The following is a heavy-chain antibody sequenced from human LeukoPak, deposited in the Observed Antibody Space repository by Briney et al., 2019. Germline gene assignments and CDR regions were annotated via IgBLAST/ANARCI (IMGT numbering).Heavy chain of an antibody. D-gene: IGHD3-3*01. CDR2: ISGSGGST. Sequence: GGSLRLSCAASGFTFSSYAMSWVRQAPGKGLEWVSAISGSGGSTYYADSVKGRFTISRDNSKNTLYLQMNSLRAEDTAIFYCAKDPYIWSGYYGNYFDYWGQGTLVTVSS. V-gene: IGHV3-23*01. CDR1: GFTFSSYA. J-gene: IGHJ4*02. CDR3: AKDPYIWSGYYGNYFDY.